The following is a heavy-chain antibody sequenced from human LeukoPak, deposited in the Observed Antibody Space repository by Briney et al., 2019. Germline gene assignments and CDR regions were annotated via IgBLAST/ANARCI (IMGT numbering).Heavy chain of an antibody. CDR2: SLGDVTA. J-gene: IGHJ4*01. V-gene: IGHV3-74*01. Sequence: PGGSLRLSCAASGFTFSDPWMHWVRQVPGEGLGWVAVSLGDVTAIYADSVKGRFTVSRDNAKNTLYLQANSLRVEDTAVYYCARGGPGTGMDYWGHGALVTVSS. CDR3: ARGGPGTGMDY. CDR1: GFTFSDPW. D-gene: IGHD1-1*01.